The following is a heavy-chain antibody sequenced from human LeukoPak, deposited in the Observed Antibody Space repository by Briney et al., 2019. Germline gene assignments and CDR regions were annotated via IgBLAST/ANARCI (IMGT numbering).Heavy chain of an antibody. CDR1: GYAFTRHY. V-gene: IGHV1-46*01. D-gene: IGHD1-26*01. J-gene: IGHJ5*02. CDR2: INPSGSST. Sequence: ASVKVSCKASGYAFTRHYMHWVRQAPGQGLEWMGLINPSGSSTIYAQKFQGRVAMTRDMSTSTDYMELSSLRSEDTAVYYCARDNSVGDYAWWFDPWGQGTLVTVSS. CDR3: ARDNSVGDYAWWFDP.